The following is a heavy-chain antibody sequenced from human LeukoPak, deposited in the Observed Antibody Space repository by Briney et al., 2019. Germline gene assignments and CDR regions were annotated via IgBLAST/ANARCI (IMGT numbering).Heavy chain of an antibody. V-gene: IGHV3-21*01. D-gene: IGHD3-22*01. CDR2: ISSSSSYI. CDR1: GFTFSSYS. Sequence: GGSLRLSCAASGFTFSSYSMNWVRQAPGKGLEWVSSISSSSSYIYYADSVKGRFTISRDNSKNTLYLQMNSLRAEDTAVYYCAKDREHYDSSGYYFYCGQGTLVTVSS. J-gene: IGHJ4*02. CDR3: AKDREHYDSSGYYFY.